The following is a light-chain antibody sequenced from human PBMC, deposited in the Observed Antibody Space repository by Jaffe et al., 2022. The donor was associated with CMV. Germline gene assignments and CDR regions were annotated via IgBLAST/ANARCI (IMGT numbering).Light chain of an antibody. J-gene: IGLJ1*01. Sequence: QSALTQPASVSGSPGQSITISCTGTNSDVGGYNYVSWYQQHPGKAPKVIIYDVSNRPSGVSNRFSGSKSGNTASLTISGLQAEDEADYYCSSYTSSATLFVFGTGTKVTVL. CDR2: DVS. V-gene: IGLV2-14*03. CDR3: SSYTSSATLFV. CDR1: NSDVGGYNY.